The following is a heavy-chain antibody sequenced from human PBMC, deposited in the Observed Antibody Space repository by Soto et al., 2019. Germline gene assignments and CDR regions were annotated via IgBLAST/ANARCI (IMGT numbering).Heavy chain of an antibody. CDR2: ISGSGSTI. V-gene: IGHV3-23*01. J-gene: IGHJ4*02. CDR1: GFTFSSYA. D-gene: IGHD3-22*01. CDR3: AKVFYYYDSSGYYYFDY. Sequence: PGGSLRLSCAASGFTFSSYAVRWVRQAPGKGPEWISSISGSGSTIYYADSVKGRFTISRDNSKNTLYLQMSSLRAEDTAVYYCAKVFYYYDSSGYYYFDYWGQGTLVTV.